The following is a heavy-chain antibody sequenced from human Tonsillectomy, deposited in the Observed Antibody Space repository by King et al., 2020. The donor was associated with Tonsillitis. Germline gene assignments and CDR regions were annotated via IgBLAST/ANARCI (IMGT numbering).Heavy chain of an antibody. CDR1: GFTFSSYD. CDR2: ISASGGST. J-gene: IGHJ4*02. Sequence: VQLVESGGGLVQPGRSLRLSCAASGFTFSSYDMSWIRQAPGKGLEWVSSISASGGSTYYADSVKGRFTISRDNSKNTLYLQVNSLRAEDTAVYSFAPLGGSGSYPLDYWGQGTLVTVSS. D-gene: IGHD3-10*01. V-gene: IGHV3-23*04. CDR3: APLGGSGSYPLDY.